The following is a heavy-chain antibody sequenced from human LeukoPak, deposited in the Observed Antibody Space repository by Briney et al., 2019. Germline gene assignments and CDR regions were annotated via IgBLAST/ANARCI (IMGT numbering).Heavy chain of an antibody. Sequence: GGSLRPSCAASGLTVSSNHMSWVRQAPGKGLEWVSIIYSGGATYYADSVKGRFTISRDNSKSTLYLQMNSLRADDTAVYYCAKKAPSSYIILPPDAFALWGQGTVVTVSS. CDR3: AKKAPSSYIILPPDAFAL. CDR1: GLTVSSNH. J-gene: IGHJ3*01. V-gene: IGHV3-53*01. D-gene: IGHD3-9*01. CDR2: IYSGGAT.